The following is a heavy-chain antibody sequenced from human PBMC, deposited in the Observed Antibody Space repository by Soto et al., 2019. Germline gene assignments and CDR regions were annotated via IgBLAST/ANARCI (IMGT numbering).Heavy chain of an antibody. V-gene: IGHV4-39*01. CDR2: IYYSGST. CDR3: ARLAWMYCSSTSCYSNYGMDV. J-gene: IGHJ6*02. D-gene: IGHD2-2*01. CDR1: GGSISSSSYY. Sequence: SETLSLTCTVSGGSISSSSYYWGWIRQPPGKGLEWIGSIYYSGSTYYNPSLKSRVTISVDTSKNQFSLKLSSVTAADTAVYYCARLAWMYCSSTSCYSNYGMDVWGQGTTVTVSS.